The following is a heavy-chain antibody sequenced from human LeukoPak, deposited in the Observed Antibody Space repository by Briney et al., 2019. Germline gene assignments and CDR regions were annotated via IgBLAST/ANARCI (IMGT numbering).Heavy chain of an antibody. CDR1: GYTLTVLS. J-gene: IGHJ4*02. V-gene: IGHV1-24*01. CDR3: ATVDTAMVNFDY. D-gene: IGHD5-18*01. CDR2: FDPEDGET. Sequence: ASVKVSCKVSGYTLTVLSMHWVRQAPGKGLEWMGGFDPEDGETIYAQKFQGRVTMTEDTSTDTAYMELSSLRSEDTAVYYCATVDTAMVNFDYWGQGTLVTVSS.